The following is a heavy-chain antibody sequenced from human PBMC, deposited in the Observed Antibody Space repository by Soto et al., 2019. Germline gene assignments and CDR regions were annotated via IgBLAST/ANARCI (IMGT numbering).Heavy chain of an antibody. Sequence: QVPLVESGGGVVQPGRSLRLSCAASGFTFSSYGMHWVRQAPGKGLEWVAVIWYDGSNKYYADSVKGRFTISRDNSXNALYLEMNSRRVEDTAVYYCARDRYSSGWYDLDYWCQGTLVTVSS. J-gene: IGHJ4*02. V-gene: IGHV3-33*01. CDR1: GFTFSSYG. CDR3: ARDRYSSGWYDLDY. D-gene: IGHD6-19*01. CDR2: IWYDGSNK.